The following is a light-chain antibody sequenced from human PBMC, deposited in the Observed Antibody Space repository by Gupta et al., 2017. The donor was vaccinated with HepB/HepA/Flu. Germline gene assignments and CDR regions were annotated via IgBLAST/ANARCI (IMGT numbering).Light chain of an antibody. CDR1: QSISYW. CDR3: QNYLGYSWM. Sequence: DLQMTQSPSTLSASAGDRVTITCRASQSISYWLAWFQQKPGTAPKVLISKASYLESGVPSRFSGSGSGTEFTLTISSLQPDDFATYYCQNYLGYSWMFGQGTKVEIK. J-gene: IGKJ1*01. V-gene: IGKV1-5*03. CDR2: KAS.